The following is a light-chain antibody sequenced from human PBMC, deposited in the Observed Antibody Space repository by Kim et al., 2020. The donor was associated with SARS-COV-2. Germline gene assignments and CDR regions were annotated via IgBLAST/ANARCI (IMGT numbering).Light chain of an antibody. J-gene: IGLJ3*02. CDR2: DVS. CDR3: SSYTSSSTWV. CDR1: SSDVGGYNY. V-gene: IGLV2-14*04. Sequence: GQSITNSCTGTSSDVGGYNYGSWYQQHPGKAPKLMIYDVSKRPSGVSNRFSGSKSGNTASLTISGLQAEDEADYYCSSYTSSSTWVFGGGTQLTVL.